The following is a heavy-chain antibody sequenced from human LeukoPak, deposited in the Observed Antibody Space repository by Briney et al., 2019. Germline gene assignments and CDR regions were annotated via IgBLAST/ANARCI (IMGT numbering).Heavy chain of an antibody. CDR1: GFTFSNAW. CDR3: TTDYYYDSSGYWNYYYYYGMDV. Sequence: GGSLRLSCAASGFTFSNAWMSWVRQAPGKGLEWVGRIKSKTDGGTTDYAAPVKGRFTISRDDLKNTLYLQMNSLKTEDTAVYYCTTDYYYDSSGYWNYYYYYGMDVRGQGTTVTVSS. V-gene: IGHV3-15*01. CDR2: IKSKTDGGTT. J-gene: IGHJ6*02. D-gene: IGHD3-22*01.